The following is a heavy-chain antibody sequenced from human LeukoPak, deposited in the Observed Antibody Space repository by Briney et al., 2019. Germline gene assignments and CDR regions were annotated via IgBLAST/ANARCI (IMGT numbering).Heavy chain of an antibody. J-gene: IGHJ5*02. CDR1: GGSISSYY. D-gene: IGHD3-3*01. Sequence: SETLSLTCTVSGGSISSYYWSWIRQPPGKGLEWIGFIYYSGNTNYTPSLKSRVTISVDTSKNQFSLKLSSVTAADTAVYYCARRITIFGVAPPGSWFDPWGQGTLVTVSS. V-gene: IGHV4-59*08. CDR2: IYYSGNT. CDR3: ARRITIFGVAPPGSWFDP.